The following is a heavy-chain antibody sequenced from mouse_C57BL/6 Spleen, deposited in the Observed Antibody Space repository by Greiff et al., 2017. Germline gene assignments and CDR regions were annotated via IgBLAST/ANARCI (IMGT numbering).Heavy chain of an antibody. D-gene: IGHD3-2*02. CDR2: IYPGSGNT. V-gene: IGHV1-76*01. J-gene: IGHJ4*01. CDR3: AREDSSGYYAMDY. CDR1: GYTFTDYY. Sequence: QVQLKQSGAELVRPGASVKLSCKASGYTFTDYYINWVKQRPGQGLEWIARIYPGSGNTYYNEKFKGKATLTAEKSSSTAYMQLSSLTSEDSAVYFCAREDSSGYYAMDYWGQGTSVTVSS.